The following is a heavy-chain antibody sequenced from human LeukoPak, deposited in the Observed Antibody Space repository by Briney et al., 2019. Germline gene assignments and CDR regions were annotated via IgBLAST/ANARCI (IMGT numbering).Heavy chain of an antibody. CDR2: INPNSGGT. Sequence: ASVKVSCKASGYTFTSYYMHWVRQAPGQGLEWMGRINPNSGGTNYAQKFQGRVTMTRDTSISTAYMELSRLRSDDTAVYYCARGYYDFWSGYVWDYYYGMDVWGQGTTVTVSS. CDR1: GYTFTSYY. J-gene: IGHJ6*02. CDR3: ARGYYDFWSGYVWDYYYGMDV. V-gene: IGHV1-2*06. D-gene: IGHD3-3*01.